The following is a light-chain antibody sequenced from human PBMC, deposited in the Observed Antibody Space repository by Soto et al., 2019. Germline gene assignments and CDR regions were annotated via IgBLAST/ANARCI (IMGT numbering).Light chain of an antibody. Sequence: DVVMTQSPLSLPVTLGQPASISCRSSQSLVYSDGNTYLNWFHQRPGQSPRRLIYKVTNRDSGVPDRFSGSGSGTDFTLKISRVEGEDVGVYYCMQGTYWPRLTFGGGTKVEIK. J-gene: IGKJ4*01. CDR2: KVT. V-gene: IGKV2-30*01. CDR3: MQGTYWPRLT. CDR1: QSLVYSDGNTY.